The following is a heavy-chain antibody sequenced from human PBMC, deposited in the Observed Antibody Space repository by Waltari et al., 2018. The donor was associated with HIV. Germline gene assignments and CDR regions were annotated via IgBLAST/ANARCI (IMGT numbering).Heavy chain of an antibody. V-gene: IGHV4-31*03. J-gene: IGHJ5*02. CDR2: IYYTGST. CDR1: GDSISSGGYY. CDR3: VRDRRLRFLRGFDR. D-gene: IGHD3-3*01. Sequence: QVPLQESGPGLIKPSQTLYPNCTVSGDSISSGGYYWSWIRQHPVKGLEWIGHIYYTGSTDYNPSLKSRLNISVDTSDNQFSLNLSSVTAADTAVYYCVRDRRLRFLRGFDRWGQGTLVTVSS.